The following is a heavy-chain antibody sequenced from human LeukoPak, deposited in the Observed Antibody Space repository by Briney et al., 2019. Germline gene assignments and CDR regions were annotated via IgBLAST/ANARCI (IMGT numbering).Heavy chain of an antibody. J-gene: IGHJ4*02. V-gene: IGHV4-59*01. Sequence: SETLSLTCTVSGGSISSYYWSWIRQPPGKGLEWIGYIYYSGTTNYNPSLKSRVTISVDTSKNQFSLKLSSVTAADTAVYYCARGAYITAAQYGYWGQGTLVTVSS. CDR3: ARGAYITAAQYGY. CDR2: IYYSGTT. CDR1: GGSISSYY. D-gene: IGHD6-13*01.